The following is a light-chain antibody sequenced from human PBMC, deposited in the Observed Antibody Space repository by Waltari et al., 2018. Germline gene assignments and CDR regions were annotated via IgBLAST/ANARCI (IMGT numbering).Light chain of an antibody. CDR2: ADD. Sequence: QSVLTQPPSASGTPGQRVIISCSGSRSNIGTHTVNWYQQLPGSAPKLLIFADDQRPSGVPDRFSGSKSDTSASLAISGLQSEDEADYYCASWDDTLTVSFGTGTKVIVL. CDR1: RSNIGTHT. J-gene: IGLJ1*01. V-gene: IGLV1-44*01. CDR3: ASWDDTLTVS.